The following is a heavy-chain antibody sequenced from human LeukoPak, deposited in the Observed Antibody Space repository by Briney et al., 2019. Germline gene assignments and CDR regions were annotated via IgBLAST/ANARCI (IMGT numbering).Heavy chain of an antibody. CDR1: GFTFSSYG. J-gene: IGHJ6*02. CDR2: RWYDGSSN. CDR3: ARESGYYYYYRMDV. Sequence: PAKSLSLTCTVSGFTFSSYGLHWVRHPPPKGKEWVGVRWYDGSSNYYADSVKGRFTISRDKSKNKLSLQMNSVTAEDTAVYYCARESGYYYYYRMDVWGQGTTVTVSS. V-gene: IGHV3-33*01.